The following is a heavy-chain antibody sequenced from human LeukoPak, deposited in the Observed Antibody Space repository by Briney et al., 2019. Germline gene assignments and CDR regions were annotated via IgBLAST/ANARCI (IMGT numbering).Heavy chain of an antibody. J-gene: IGHJ4*02. V-gene: IGHV1-2*02. D-gene: IGHD4-17*01. CDR1: GYTFTGYY. CDR2: INPNSGGT. Sequence: ASVKVSCKASGYTFTGYYMHWVRQAPGQGLEWMGWINPNSGGTYYAQKFQGRVTMTRDTSISTAYMELSRLRSDDTAVYYCARSNPYGDYYFDYWGQGTLVTVSS. CDR3: ARSNPYGDYYFDY.